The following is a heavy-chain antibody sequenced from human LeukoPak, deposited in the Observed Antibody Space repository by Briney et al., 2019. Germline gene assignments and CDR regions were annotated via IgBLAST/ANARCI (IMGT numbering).Heavy chain of an antibody. V-gene: IGHV4-59*08. J-gene: IGHJ6*03. CDR3: ARQESGPYHYMDV. D-gene: IGHD3-3*01. Sequence: PSETLSLTCTVSGASISSYYWTWIRQAPGRGLEWIGYVYYSVSTNYNPSLKSRVPISQDTSKNQISLTLNPVTAADTAVYYCARQESGPYHYMDVWGRGTAVTVSS. CDR1: GASISSYY. CDR2: VYYSVST.